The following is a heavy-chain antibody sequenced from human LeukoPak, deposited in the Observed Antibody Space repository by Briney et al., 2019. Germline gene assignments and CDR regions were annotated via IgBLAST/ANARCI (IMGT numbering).Heavy chain of an antibody. Sequence: PSETLSLTCTVSGGSISSSSYYWGWIRQPPGKGLEWIGSIYYSGSTYYNPSLKSRVTMSVDTSKNQFSLKLSSVTAADTAVYYCARRSSEKFDYWGQGTLVTVSS. V-gene: IGHV4-39*07. CDR2: IYYSGST. CDR3: ARRSSEKFDY. D-gene: IGHD1-26*01. CDR1: GGSISSSSYY. J-gene: IGHJ4*02.